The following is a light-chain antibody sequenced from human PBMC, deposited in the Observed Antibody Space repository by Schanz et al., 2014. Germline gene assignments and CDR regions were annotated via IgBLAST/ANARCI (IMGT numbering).Light chain of an antibody. CDR1: SSNIGSNY. J-gene: IGLJ1*01. V-gene: IGLV1-47*02. CDR3: AVWDNSLSGLYV. Sequence: QSVLTQPPSASGTPGQRVTISCSGSSSNIGSNYVYWYQQLPGTAPKLLIYTNNHRPSGVSDRFSGSKSGTSASLAISGLRSEDEADYYCAVWDNSLSGLYVFGSGTKLTVL. CDR2: TNN.